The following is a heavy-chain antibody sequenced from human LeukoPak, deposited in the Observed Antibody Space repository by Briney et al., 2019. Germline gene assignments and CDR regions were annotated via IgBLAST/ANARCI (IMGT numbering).Heavy chain of an antibody. CDR2: ISTSSSTI. Sequence: PGGSLRLSCAASGFTFSSYNMNWVRQAPGKGLEWVSYISTSSSTIYYADSVKGRFTISRDNSKNTLYLQMNSLRAEDTAVYYCVRGDYGDYTLFDYWGQGTLVTVSS. D-gene: IGHD4-17*01. CDR3: VRGDYGDYTLFDY. V-gene: IGHV3-48*01. CDR1: GFTFSSYN. J-gene: IGHJ4*02.